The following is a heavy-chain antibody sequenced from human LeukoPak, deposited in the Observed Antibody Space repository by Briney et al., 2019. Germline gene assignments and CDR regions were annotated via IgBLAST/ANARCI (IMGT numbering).Heavy chain of an antibody. CDR3: AKRLGAWSAFDI. CDR2: IYYSGST. CDR1: GGSINYYY. J-gene: IGHJ3*02. Sequence: SETLSLTCTVSGGSINYYYWMWIRQPPGKGLEWIGYIYYSGSTTYNPSLKSRVTISIDTSKNQFSLKLSSVTAADTAVYYCAKRLGAWSAFDIWGQGTMVSVSS. V-gene: IGHV4-59*01. D-gene: IGHD4/OR15-4a*01.